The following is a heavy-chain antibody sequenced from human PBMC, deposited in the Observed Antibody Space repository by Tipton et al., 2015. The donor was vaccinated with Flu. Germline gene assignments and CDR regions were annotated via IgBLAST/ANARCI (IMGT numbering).Heavy chain of an antibody. CDR2: ISYSGYT. Sequence: TLSLTCTVSGTSVTSYYWTWIRQPPGKGLEWIGYISYSGYTNYNPSLKSRVTISLDTSKNQFSLRLISVTAADTAVYYCARDLGYRDNSFNYYMDVWGKGTSVTVSS. J-gene: IGHJ6*03. V-gene: IGHV4-59*02. CDR1: GTSVTSYY. CDR3: ARDLGYRDNSFNYYMDV. D-gene: IGHD4-17*01.